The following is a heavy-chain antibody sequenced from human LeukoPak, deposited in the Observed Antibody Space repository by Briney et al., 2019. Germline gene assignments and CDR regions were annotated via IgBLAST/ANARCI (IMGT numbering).Heavy chain of an antibody. D-gene: IGHD2-2*01. V-gene: IGHV1-2*02. CDR1: GYTFTGYY. Sequence: ASVKVSCKASGYTFTGYYMHWVRQAPGQGLEWMGWINPSSGGTNYAQKFQGRVTMTRDTSISTAYMELSRLRSDDTAVYYCARVYCSSTSCLPDYWGQGTLVTVSS. J-gene: IGHJ4*02. CDR2: INPSSGGT. CDR3: ARVYCSSTSCLPDY.